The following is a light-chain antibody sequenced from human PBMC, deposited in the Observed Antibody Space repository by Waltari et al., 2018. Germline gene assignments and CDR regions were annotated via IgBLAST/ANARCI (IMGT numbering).Light chain of an antibody. J-gene: IGKJ3*01. CDR3: QQYGSSYT. V-gene: IGKV3-20*01. CDR2: DAS. CDR1: QSVSSNY. Sequence: EIVLTQSPGTLSLSPGERATLSCRASQSVSSNYLAWYQQKPGQAPRPLIYDASSRAAGIPERFSGSGSETDFTLTISRLEPEDFAVYFCQQYGSSYTFGPGTKVHIK.